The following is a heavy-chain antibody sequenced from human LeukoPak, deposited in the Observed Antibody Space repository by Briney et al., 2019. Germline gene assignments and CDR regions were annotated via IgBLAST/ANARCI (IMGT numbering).Heavy chain of an antibody. V-gene: IGHV6-1*01. CDR1: GDSVSSKSAA. Sequence: SQTLSLTCAISGDSVSSKSAAWNWIRQSPSRGLEWQGSTYFRSKWSNEYAVSVKSRITINPDTSKNQFSLQLNSVTPEDTAVYYCARSTGPLDYWGQGTLVTVSS. CDR2: TYFRSKWSN. CDR3: ARSTGPLDY. D-gene: IGHD1-1*01. J-gene: IGHJ4*02.